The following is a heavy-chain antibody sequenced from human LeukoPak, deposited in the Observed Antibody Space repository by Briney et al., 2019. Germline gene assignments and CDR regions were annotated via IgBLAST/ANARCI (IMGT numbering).Heavy chain of an antibody. D-gene: IGHD2-21*02. V-gene: IGHV3-30*02. CDR3: AKCDVNGDWFDP. CDR1: GFTFSSYG. Sequence: GALRLSCAASGFTFSSYGMHWVRQAPGKGLEWVAFIRYDGSNKYYADSVKGRFTISRDNSKSTLYLQMNSLRVEDTAVYYCAKCDVNGDWFDPWGQGTLVTVSS. J-gene: IGHJ5*02. CDR2: IRYDGSNK.